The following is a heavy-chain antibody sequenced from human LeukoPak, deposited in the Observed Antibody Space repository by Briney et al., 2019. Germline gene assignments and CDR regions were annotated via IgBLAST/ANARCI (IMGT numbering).Heavy chain of an antibody. Sequence: GGSLRLSCAASGFTFSPYSMHWVRQAPGKGLEWVAVISYDGSNRYYVDSVKGWFSISRDNSKNTLYLQMDSLRGEDTAVYYCAKDFRIGYSAHFDYWGQGALVTVSS. CDR2: ISYDGSNR. CDR1: GFTFSPYS. V-gene: IGHV3-30*18. J-gene: IGHJ4*02. CDR3: AKDFRIGYSAHFDY. D-gene: IGHD2-21*01.